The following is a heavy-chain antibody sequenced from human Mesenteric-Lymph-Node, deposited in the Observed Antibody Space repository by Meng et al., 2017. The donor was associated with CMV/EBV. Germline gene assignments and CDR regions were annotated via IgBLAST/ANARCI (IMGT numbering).Heavy chain of an antibody. CDR1: GFTFSSYA. J-gene: IGHJ4*02. CDR2: ISYDGSNK. Sequence: GESLKISCAASGFTFSSYAMHWVRQAPGKGLEWVAVISYDGSNKYYADSVKGRFTISRDNSKNTLYLQMNSLRAEDTAVYYCTTEGAGVDFDYWGQGTLVTVSS. D-gene: IGHD3-3*01. CDR3: TTEGAGVDFDY. V-gene: IGHV3-30-3*01.